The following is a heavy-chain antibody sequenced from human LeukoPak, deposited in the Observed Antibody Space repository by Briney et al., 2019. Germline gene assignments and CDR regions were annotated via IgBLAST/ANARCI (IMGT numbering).Heavy chain of an antibody. CDR2: IYENGGTT. D-gene: IGHD2-21*01. J-gene: IGHJ4*02. Sequence: GGSPRLSYVGSGFTFRSHAMSWVRQAPEKGLEFVSGIYENGGTTYYADSVKGRFSISRDNSKNTLYLQMDSLRGEDTAVYYCAKDFRIGYSAHFDYWGQGALVTVSS. V-gene: IGHV3-23*01. CDR1: GFTFRSHA. CDR3: AKDFRIGYSAHFDY.